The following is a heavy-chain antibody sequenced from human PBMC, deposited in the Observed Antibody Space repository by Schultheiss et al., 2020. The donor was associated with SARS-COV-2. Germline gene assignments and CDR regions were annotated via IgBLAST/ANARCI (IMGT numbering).Heavy chain of an antibody. CDR1: GFSFSDSG. J-gene: IGHJ5*01. D-gene: IGHD6-13*01. CDR2: VTGDGGAI. V-gene: IGHV3-48*02. CDR3: VKDPSSSPYNWFDS. Sequence: GGSLRLSCAASGFSFSDSGMHWVRQAPGKGLQWVSSVTGDGGAIYYADSVKGRFTISRDNAKNSLYLQMNSLRDEDTAVYYCVKDPSSSPYNWFDSWGQGTLVTVSS.